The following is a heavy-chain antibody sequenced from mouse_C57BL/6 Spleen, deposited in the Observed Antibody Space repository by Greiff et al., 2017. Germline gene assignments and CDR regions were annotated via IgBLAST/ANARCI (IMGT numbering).Heavy chain of an antibody. CDR2: INPNNGGT. Sequence: EVQLQQSGPELVKPGASVKISCKASGYTFTDYYMNWVKQSHGKSLEWIGDINPNNGGTSYNQKFKGKATLTVDKSSSTAYMELRSLTSEDSAVYYCAGLYYYGSSWYFDVWGTGTTVTVSS. CDR3: AGLYYYGSSWYFDV. J-gene: IGHJ1*03. V-gene: IGHV1-26*01. CDR1: GYTFTDYY. D-gene: IGHD1-1*01.